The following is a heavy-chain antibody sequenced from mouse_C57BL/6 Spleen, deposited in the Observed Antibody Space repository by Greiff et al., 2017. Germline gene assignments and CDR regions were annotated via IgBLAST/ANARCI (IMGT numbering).Heavy chain of an antibody. CDR3: ARGGLRQLGYARDY. V-gene: IGHV1-39*01. Sequence: EVQLQQSGPELVKPGASVKISCKASGYSFTDYNMNWVKQSNGKSLEWIGVINPNYGTTSYNQKFKGKATLTVDKSSSTAYMQINSLTSEDSAVYYCARGGLRQLGYARDYWGQGTSGTVSS. CDR2: INPNYGTT. D-gene: IGHD2-4*01. J-gene: IGHJ4*01. CDR1: GYSFTDYN.